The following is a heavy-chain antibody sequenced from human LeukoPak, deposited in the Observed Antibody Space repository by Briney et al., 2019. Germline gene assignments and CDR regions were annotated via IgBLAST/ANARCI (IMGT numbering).Heavy chain of an antibody. V-gene: IGHV1-2*02. CDR2: INPNGGGT. CDR3: ARGYSYGYGVTY. CDR1: GYTFTGYY. Sequence: ASVKVSCKASGYTFTGYYMHWVRQAPGQGLEWMGWINPNGGGTNYAQKFQGRVTITRDTSISTAYMELSRLRSDDTAVYYCARGYSYGYGVTYWGQGTLVTVSS. D-gene: IGHD5-18*01. J-gene: IGHJ4*02.